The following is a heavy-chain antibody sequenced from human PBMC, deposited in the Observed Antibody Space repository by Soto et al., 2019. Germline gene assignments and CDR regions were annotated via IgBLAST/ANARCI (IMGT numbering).Heavy chain of an antibody. V-gene: IGHV1-46*01. Sequence: ASVKVSCKASGYTFTSYYMHWVRQAPGQGLEWMGIINPSGGSTSYAQKFQGRVTMTRDTSTSTVYMELSSLRSEDTAVYYCARDAADCSGGSCYDYYYYGMDVWGQGTTVTVSS. CDR3: ARDAADCSGGSCYDYYYYGMDV. CDR1: GYTFTSYY. D-gene: IGHD2-15*01. CDR2: INPSGGST. J-gene: IGHJ6*02.